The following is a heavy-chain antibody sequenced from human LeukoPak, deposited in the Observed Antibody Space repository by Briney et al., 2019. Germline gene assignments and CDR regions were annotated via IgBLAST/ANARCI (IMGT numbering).Heavy chain of an antibody. CDR1: GYSISSGFY. J-gene: IGHJ4*02. CDR2: IYYSGST. CDR3: ARAYDFWSGYYVFDY. V-gene: IGHV4-38-2*02. Sequence: PSETLSLTCTVSGYSISSGFYWAWIRQPPGKGLEWIATIYYSGSTYYNPSLKSRVTISVDTSKNQFSLKLSSVTAADTAVYYCARAYDFWSGYYVFDYWGQGTLVTVSS. D-gene: IGHD3-3*01.